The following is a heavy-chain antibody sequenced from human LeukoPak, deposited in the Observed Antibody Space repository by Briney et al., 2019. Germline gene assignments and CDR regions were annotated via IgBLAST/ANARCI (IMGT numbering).Heavy chain of an antibody. Sequence: GASVKVSCKASGYTFTSYGISWVRQAPGQGLEWMGWISAYNGNTNYAQKFQGRVTMTTDTSTSTAYMGLRSLRYDGTAVYYCARDVRYFDWLSRIDYWGQGTLVTVSS. CDR1: GYTFTSYG. V-gene: IGHV1-18*01. CDR2: ISAYNGNT. D-gene: IGHD3-9*01. CDR3: ARDVRYFDWLSRIDY. J-gene: IGHJ4*02.